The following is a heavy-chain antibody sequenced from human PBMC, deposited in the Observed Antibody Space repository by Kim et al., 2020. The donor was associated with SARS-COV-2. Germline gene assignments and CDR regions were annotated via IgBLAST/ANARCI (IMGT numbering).Heavy chain of an antibody. Sequence: SETQSLTCGVSGGSFSGYYWTWIRQPPGQGLEWIGEVYHTGATNFNPSLKGRVTISLDTSKTQVSLKVTSVTAADTAVYYCARSQRSITIPSQRILDVWGKGTTVIVSS. CDR3: ARSQRSITIPSQRILDV. J-gene: IGHJ6*04. CDR1: GGSFSGYY. CDR2: VYHTGAT. V-gene: IGHV4-34*01. D-gene: IGHD1-20*01.